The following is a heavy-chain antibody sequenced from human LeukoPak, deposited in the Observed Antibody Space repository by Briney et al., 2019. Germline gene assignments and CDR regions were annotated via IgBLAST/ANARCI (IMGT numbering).Heavy chain of an antibody. CDR2: IYHSGST. J-gene: IGHJ4*02. Sequence: NPSETLSLTCAVSGYSISSGYYWGWIRQPPGKGLEWSGSIYHSGSTYYNPSLKSRVTISVDTSKNQISLKLSSVTAADTAVYYCARDPLKYYDSSGYRWGQGTLVTVSS. V-gene: IGHV4-38-2*02. CDR3: ARDPLKYYDSSGYR. CDR1: GYSISSGYY. D-gene: IGHD3-22*01.